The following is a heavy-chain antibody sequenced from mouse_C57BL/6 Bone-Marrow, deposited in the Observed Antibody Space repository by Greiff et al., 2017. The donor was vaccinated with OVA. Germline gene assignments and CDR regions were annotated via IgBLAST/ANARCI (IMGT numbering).Heavy chain of an antibody. J-gene: IGHJ2*01. CDR2: IYPGSGST. CDR3: AIYYYGSWYYFDY. CDR1: GYTFTSYW. V-gene: IGHV1-55*01. D-gene: IGHD1-1*01. Sequence: VKLQQPGAELVKPGASVKMSCKASGYTFTSYWITWVKQRPGQGLEWIGDIYPGSGSTNYNEKFKSKATLTVDTSSSTAYMQLSSLTSEDSAVYYCAIYYYGSWYYFDYWGQGTTLTVSS.